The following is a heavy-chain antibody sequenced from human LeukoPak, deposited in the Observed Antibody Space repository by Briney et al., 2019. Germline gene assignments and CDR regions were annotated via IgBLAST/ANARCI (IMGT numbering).Heavy chain of an antibody. CDR1: GFTLSDYY. Sequence: GGSLRLSCGVGGFTLSDYYISWLRRAPGKGLKWVSDISSRDGTIHFADSVRGRFTISWDNAKNSLYLQMNSLRVDDTAVYYCARESVAGTFDPWGQGTLVTVSS. J-gene: IGHJ5*02. D-gene: IGHD6-19*01. V-gene: IGHV3-11*01. CDR3: ARESVAGTFDP. CDR2: ISSRDGTI.